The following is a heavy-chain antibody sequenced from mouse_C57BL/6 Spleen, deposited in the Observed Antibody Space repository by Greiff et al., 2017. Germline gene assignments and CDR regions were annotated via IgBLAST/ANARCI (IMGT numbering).Heavy chain of an antibody. CDR3: TVNYYAMDY. V-gene: IGHV14-4*01. CDR2: IDPENGDT. J-gene: IGHJ4*01. Sequence: VQLKESGAELVRPGASVKLSCTASGFNIKDDYMHWVKQRPEQGLAWIGWIDPENGDTEYASKFQGKAIITADTSSNTAYLQLSSLTSEDTAVYYCTVNYYAMDYGGQGTSVTVSS. CDR1: GFNIKDDY.